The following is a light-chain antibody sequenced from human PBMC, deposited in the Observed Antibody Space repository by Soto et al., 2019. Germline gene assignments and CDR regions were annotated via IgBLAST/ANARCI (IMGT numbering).Light chain of an antibody. CDR1: QSVSSSY. CDR2: GAS. V-gene: IGKV3-20*01. CDR3: QQYGSSPPSST. Sequence: IVLTQSRSTLSLSPGSRSTLACRAGQSVSSSYLAWYQQKPGQAPRLLIYGASNRATDIPDRFSGRGSGKDFTLNISRLEPEDFAVYYCQQYGSSPPSSTFGQGTRLEIK. J-gene: IGKJ5*01.